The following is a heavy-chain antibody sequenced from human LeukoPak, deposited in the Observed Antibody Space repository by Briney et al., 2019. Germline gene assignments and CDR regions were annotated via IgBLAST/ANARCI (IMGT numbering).Heavy chain of an antibody. CDR3: SRENSGSYREFDY. CDR1: GGSFSGYY. D-gene: IGHD1-26*01. V-gene: IGHV4-4*07. J-gene: IGHJ4*02. Sequence: SETLSLTCAVYGGSFSGYYWSWIRQPAGKGLEWIGRIYTSGSTNYDASLKSRVSMSVDTSKNQFSLKLSSVTAADTAVFYCSRENSGSYREFDYWGQGTLVTVSS. CDR2: IYTSGST.